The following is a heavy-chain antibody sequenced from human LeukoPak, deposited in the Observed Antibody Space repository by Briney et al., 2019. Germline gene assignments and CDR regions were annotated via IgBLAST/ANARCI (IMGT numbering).Heavy chain of an antibody. CDR1: GGSFSGYY. J-gene: IGHJ5*02. CDR2: IYYSGST. CDR3: AREGDNWFDP. Sequence: PSETLSLTCAVYGGSFSGYYWSWIRQPPGKGLEWIGYIYYSGSTNYNPSLKSRVTISVDTSKNQFSLKLSSVTAADTAVYYCAREGDNWFDPWGQGTLVTVSS. V-gene: IGHV4-59*01.